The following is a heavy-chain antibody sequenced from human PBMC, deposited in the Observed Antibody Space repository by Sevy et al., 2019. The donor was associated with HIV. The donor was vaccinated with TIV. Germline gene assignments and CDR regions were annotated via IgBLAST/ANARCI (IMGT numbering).Heavy chain of an antibody. CDR1: GFVFEDYG. Sequence: GGSLRLSCAAPGFVFEDYGMNWVRQAPGKGLECVSGINWNGGSTGYADSVKGRFTISRDNAKNSLYLQMNSLRAEDTAIYYCARERCCGGACYYCGTWGQGALVTVSS. V-gene: IGHV3-20*04. D-gene: IGHD2-21*02. CDR3: ARERCCGGACYYCGT. J-gene: IGHJ5*02. CDR2: INWNGGST.